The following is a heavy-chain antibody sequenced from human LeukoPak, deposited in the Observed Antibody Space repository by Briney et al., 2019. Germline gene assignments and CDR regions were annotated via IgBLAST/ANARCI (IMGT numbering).Heavy chain of an antibody. CDR3: ARTRRYMAFDT. Sequence: PSETLSLTCTVSGGSIRSSYYYWGWIRQPPGKGLEWIGSIYDSGSTYYNPSLKSRVTISVDRSKNQFSLKLSSVTAADTAVYYCARTRRYMAFDTWGQGTMVTVSS. D-gene: IGHD1-1*01. V-gene: IGHV4-39*07. CDR1: GGSIRSSYYY. J-gene: IGHJ3*02. CDR2: IYDSGST.